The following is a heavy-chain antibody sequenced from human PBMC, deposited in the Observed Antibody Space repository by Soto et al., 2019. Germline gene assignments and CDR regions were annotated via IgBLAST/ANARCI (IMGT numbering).Heavy chain of an antibody. D-gene: IGHD2-2*01. CDR1: GGSISSGGYY. J-gene: IGHJ6*02. CDR3: ARDRAYCSSTSCDHYGMDV. Sequence: SETLSLTCTVSGGSISSGGYYWSWIRQHPGKGLEWIGYIYYSGSTYYNPSLKSRVTISVDTSKNQFSLRLSSVTAADTAVYYCARDRAYCSSTSCDHYGMDVWGQGTTVTVSS. CDR2: IYYSGST. V-gene: IGHV4-31*03.